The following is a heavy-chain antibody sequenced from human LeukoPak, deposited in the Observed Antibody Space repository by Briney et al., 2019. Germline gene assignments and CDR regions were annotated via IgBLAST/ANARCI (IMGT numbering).Heavy chain of an antibody. Sequence: ETRSLTCTVSGDSISSNYWTWIRQPPGKGLEWIGYIYYSGSTNYNAALTSRVTISVDTSKNQFSLKLSSVTAADTAVYYCARLGDGDNLRYFDYWGQATPDTVSS. CDR1: GDSISSNY. CDR3: ARLGDGDNLRYFDY. CDR2: IYYSGST. V-gene: IGHV4-59*08. J-gene: IGHJ4*02. D-gene: IGHD5-24*01.